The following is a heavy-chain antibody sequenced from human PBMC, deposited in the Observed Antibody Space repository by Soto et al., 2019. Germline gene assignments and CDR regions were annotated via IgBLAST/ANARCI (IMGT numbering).Heavy chain of an antibody. Sequence: QVQLVQSGPEVKKPGASVKVSCKATGYTFRSYGVTWVRQAPGQGLEWMGWISGYNGNTEYAQKLQGRVTMPTDTSTSTVCMELRSLGAADTAVYYCARDRGVVTSGSAYCFDYWGQGTLVTVSS. CDR1: GYTFRSYG. D-gene: IGHD2-2*01. CDR3: ARDRGVVTSGSAYCFDY. CDR2: ISGYNGNT. V-gene: IGHV1-18*01. J-gene: IGHJ4*02.